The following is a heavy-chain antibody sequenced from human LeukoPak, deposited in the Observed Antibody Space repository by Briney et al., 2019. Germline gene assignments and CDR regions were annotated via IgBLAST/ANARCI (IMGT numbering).Heavy chain of an antibody. CDR2: ISGSGGST. CDR1: GFTFSSYG. CDR3: VRGPRYYDDSGFHYGVFDI. Sequence: PGGSLRLSCAASGFTFSSYGMSWVRQAPGKGLEWVSAISGSGGSTYYADSVKGRFTISRDNSKNTLSLQMNSLTADDTAVYYCVRGPRYYDDSGFHYGVFDIWGQGTLVTVSS. J-gene: IGHJ3*02. D-gene: IGHD3-16*01. V-gene: IGHV3-23*01.